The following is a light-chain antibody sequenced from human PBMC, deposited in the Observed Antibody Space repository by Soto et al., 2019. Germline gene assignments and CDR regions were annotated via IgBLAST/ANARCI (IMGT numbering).Light chain of an antibody. J-gene: IGKJ5*01. CDR3: QQYNNWPPIT. CDR2: GAS. CDR1: ENIYTN. V-gene: IGKV3-15*01. Sequence: EIVITQSPATLSVSPGERATLSCRASENIYTNLAWYQQKPGQAPRLFIYGASTRATGIPARFSGSGSGTEFTLTISSLQSEDFAIYYCQQYNNWPPITFGQGTRLEI.